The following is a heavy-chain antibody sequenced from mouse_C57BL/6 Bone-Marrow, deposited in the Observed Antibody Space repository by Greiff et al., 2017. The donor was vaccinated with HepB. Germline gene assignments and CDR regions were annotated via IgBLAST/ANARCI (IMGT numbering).Heavy chain of an antibody. J-gene: IGHJ2*01. CDR3: ARYYYGSLGY. V-gene: IGHV1-52*01. D-gene: IGHD1-1*01. Sequence: QVQLQQPGAELVRPGSSVKLSCKASGYTFTSYWMHWVKQRPIQGLEWIGNIDPSDSETHYNQKFKDKATLTVDKSSSTAYMQLSSLTSEGSAVYYCARYYYGSLGYWGQGTTLTVSS. CDR1: GYTFTSYW. CDR2: IDPSDSET.